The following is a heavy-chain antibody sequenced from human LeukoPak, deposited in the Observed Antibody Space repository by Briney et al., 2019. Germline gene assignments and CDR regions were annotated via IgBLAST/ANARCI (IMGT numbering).Heavy chain of an antibody. CDR3: AREDTAMVRGFDY. V-gene: IGHV4-4*02. Sequence: SETLSLTCAVSGGSISSSNWWSWVRQPPGKGLEWIGEIYHSGSTSYNPSLKSRVTISVDKSKNQFSLKLSSVTAADTAVYYCAREDTAMVRGFDYWGQGTLVTVSS. D-gene: IGHD5-18*01. CDR1: GGSISSSNW. J-gene: IGHJ4*02. CDR2: IYHSGST.